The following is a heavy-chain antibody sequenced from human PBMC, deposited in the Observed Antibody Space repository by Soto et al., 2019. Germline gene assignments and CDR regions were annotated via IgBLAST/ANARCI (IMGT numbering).Heavy chain of an antibody. CDR2: ISSSGSTI. D-gene: IGHD6-13*01. V-gene: IGHV3-11*01. CDR3: AREGPDLWQLGYYYGMDV. J-gene: IGHJ6*02. CDR1: GFTFSDYY. Sequence: SGGSLRLSCAASGFTFSDYYMSWIRQAPGKGLEWVSYISSSGSTIYYADSVKGRFTISRDNAKNSLYLQMNSLRAEDTAVYYCAREGPDLWQLGYYYGMDVWGQGTTVTVSS.